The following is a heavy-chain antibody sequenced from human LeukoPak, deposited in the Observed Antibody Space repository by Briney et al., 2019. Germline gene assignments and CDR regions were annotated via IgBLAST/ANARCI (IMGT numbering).Heavy chain of an antibody. CDR2: IYYSGST. V-gene: IGHV4-59*01. J-gene: IGHJ4*02. CDR3: ARSGYCSGGSCYSWVYFDY. D-gene: IGHD2-15*01. Sequence: PSETLSLTCTVSGGPISSYYWSWIRQPPGKGLEWIGYIYYSGSTNYNPSLKSRVTISVDTSKNQFSLKLSSVTAADTAVYYCARSGYCSGGSCYSWVYFDYWGQGTLVTVSS. CDR1: GGPISSYY.